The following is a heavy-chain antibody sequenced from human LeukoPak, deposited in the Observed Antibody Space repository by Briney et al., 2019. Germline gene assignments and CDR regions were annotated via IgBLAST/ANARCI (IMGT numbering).Heavy chain of an antibody. Sequence: PSETLSLTCAVYGGSFSGYYWSWIRQPPGKGLEWIGEINHSGSTNYNPSLKSRVTISVDTSKNQFSLKLSSVTAADTAVYYCARCPLGYCSNTSCHHDAFDIWGQGTMVTVSS. D-gene: IGHD2-2*01. V-gene: IGHV4-34*01. J-gene: IGHJ3*02. CDR1: GGSFSGYY. CDR2: INHSGST. CDR3: ARCPLGYCSNTSCHHDAFDI.